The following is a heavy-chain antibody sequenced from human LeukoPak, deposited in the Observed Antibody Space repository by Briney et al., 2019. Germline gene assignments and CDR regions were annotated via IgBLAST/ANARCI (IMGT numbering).Heavy chain of an antibody. V-gene: IGHV4-59*01. D-gene: IGHD3-10*01. Sequence: SETLSLTCTVSGGSISSYYWSWIRQPPGKGLEWIGYIYYSGSTNYSPSLKSRVTISVDTSKNQFSLKLSSVTAADTAVYYCARGQSRGLAYMDVWGKGTTVTISS. CDR1: GGSISSYY. J-gene: IGHJ6*03. CDR2: IYYSGST. CDR3: ARGQSRGLAYMDV.